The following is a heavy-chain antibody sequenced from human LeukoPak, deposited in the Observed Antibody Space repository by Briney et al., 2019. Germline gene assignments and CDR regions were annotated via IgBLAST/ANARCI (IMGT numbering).Heavy chain of an antibody. CDR3: ATVRGYSGFALLH. CDR1: GGSISSSNW. CDR2: IYHSGST. Sequence: SETLSLTCAVSGGSISSSNWWSWVRQPPGQGLEWIGEIYHSGSTNYNPSLKSRVTISVDTSKNQFSLKLSSVTTADTAIYYCATVRGYSGFALLHWGQGTLVTVSS. D-gene: IGHD5-12*01. J-gene: IGHJ4*02. V-gene: IGHV4-4*02.